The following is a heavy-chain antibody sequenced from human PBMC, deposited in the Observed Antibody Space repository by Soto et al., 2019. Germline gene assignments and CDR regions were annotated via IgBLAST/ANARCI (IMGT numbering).Heavy chain of an antibody. CDR3: AGQGDRSYNCTY. CDR1: SGSISSSSW. Sequence: QVQLQESGPGLVKSSGTLSLTCAVSSGSISSSSWYSWVRQPPGKGLEWIGEIHHSGTTYCNPALESPLSIYLYAAMNQFSLRLRYETAADTAVYYCAGQGDRSYNCTYCGQGTLLNVSS. J-gene: IGHJ4*02. V-gene: IGHV4-4*02. CDR2: IHHSGTT. D-gene: IGHD1-1*01.